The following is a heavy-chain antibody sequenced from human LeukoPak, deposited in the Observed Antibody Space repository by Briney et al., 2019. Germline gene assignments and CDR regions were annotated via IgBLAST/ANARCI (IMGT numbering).Heavy chain of an antibody. V-gene: IGHV3-33*01. J-gene: IGHJ4*02. CDR3: ARGAYYYDSSGYYYFSD. D-gene: IGHD3-22*01. CDR2: IWYDGSKK. CDR1: GFTFSSYG. Sequence: GGSLRLSCAASGFTFSSYGMHWVRQAPGKGLEWVAVIWYDGSKKYYADSVKGRFTISRDNSKNTMYLQMNSLRAEDTAVYYCARGAYYYDSSGYYYFSDWGQGTLVTVSS.